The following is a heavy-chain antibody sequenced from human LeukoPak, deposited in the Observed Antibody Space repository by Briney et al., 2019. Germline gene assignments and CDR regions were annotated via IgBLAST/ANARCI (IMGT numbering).Heavy chain of an antibody. Sequence: SQTLSLTCTVSGGSISCGDYYWSWIRQHPGKGLEWIGNIYYSGSTYYNPSLKSRVTISVDTSKSQFSLKLSSVTAADTAVYYCAREGYDSSYYYYLDYWGQGTLVTVSS. D-gene: IGHD3-22*01. CDR1: GGSISCGDYY. J-gene: IGHJ4*02. V-gene: IGHV4-31*03. CDR2: IYYSGST. CDR3: AREGYDSSYYYYLDY.